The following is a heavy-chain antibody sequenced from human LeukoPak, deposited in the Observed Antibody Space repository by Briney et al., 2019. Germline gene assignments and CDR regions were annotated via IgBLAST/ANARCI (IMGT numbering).Heavy chain of an antibody. CDR3: ARDIGQQLVHFDF. D-gene: IGHD6-13*01. Sequence: SETLSLTCTVSGGSVSSYYWSWIRQPAGKGLEWIGRTLTSGTTGYNPSLKSRVTMSVDPSKNHFYLKLTSLTAADTAVYYCARDIGQQLVHFDFWGQGTLVTVSS. V-gene: IGHV4-4*07. CDR1: GGSVSSYY. CDR2: TLTSGTT. J-gene: IGHJ4*02.